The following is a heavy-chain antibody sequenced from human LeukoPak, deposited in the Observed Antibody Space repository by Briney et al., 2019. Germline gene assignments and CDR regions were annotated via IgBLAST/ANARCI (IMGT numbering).Heavy chain of an antibody. CDR1: GYTFTSYG. J-gene: IGHJ6*03. V-gene: IGHV1-18*01. CDR3: ARGYCSSTTCYYYYYVDV. CDR2: ISAYNGNT. D-gene: IGHD2-2*01. Sequence: GASVKVSCKASGYTFTSYGISWVRQAPGQGLEWMGWISAYNGNTNYAQKLQGRVTMTTDTSTSTAYMELRSLGSDDTAVYYCARGYCSSTTCYYYYYVDVWGKGTTVTVSS.